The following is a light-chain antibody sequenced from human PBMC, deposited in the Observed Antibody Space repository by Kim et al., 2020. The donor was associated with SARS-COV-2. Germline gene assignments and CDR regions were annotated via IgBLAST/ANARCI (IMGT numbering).Light chain of an antibody. CDR1: QSISGW. V-gene: IGKV1-5*01. CDR3: QQYDNYPWT. Sequence: ASVGDRVTISCRASQSISGWLAWYQQKPGKAPKVLIYDAFNLESGVPSRFSGSGSGTEFTLTISSLQPDDFSTYYCQQYDNYPWTFGQGTKVDIK. CDR2: DAF. J-gene: IGKJ1*01.